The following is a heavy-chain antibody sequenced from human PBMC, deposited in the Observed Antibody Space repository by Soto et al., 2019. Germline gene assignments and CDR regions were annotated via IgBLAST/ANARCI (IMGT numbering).Heavy chain of an antibody. Sequence: EVQLVESGGGLVQPGGSLRLSCAASGFTVSSKYMSWVRQAPGKGLEWVSLIQSGGSTYYAGSVKGRFTISTDNSENTMFLQMNSLRVEDTAVYYCTRDDDHCSGGRCYGVPIDVWGKGTTVTVS. CDR1: GFTVSSKY. CDR2: IQSGGST. CDR3: TRDDDHCSGGRCYGVPIDV. D-gene: IGHD2-15*01. V-gene: IGHV3-66*01. J-gene: IGHJ6*03.